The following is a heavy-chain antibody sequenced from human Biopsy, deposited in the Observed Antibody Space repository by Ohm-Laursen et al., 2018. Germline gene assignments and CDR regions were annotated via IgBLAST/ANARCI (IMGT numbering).Heavy chain of an antibody. Sequence: SETLSLTWAVFGKTFSDYQWSWIRQPPGQGLEWIGQINQAGTTNYNPSLKSRVSISADASKYEFSLRLTSVTAADTAVYLCGNEVHGRDYWGLGAQVTVSS. J-gene: IGHJ4*02. V-gene: IGHV4-34*08. CDR3: GNEVHGRDY. D-gene: IGHD2-15*01. CDR1: GKTFSDYQ. CDR2: INQAGTT.